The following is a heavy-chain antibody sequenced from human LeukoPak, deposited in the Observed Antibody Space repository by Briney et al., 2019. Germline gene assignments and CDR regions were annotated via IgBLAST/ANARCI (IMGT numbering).Heavy chain of an antibody. D-gene: IGHD1-26*01. CDR2: MNPNSGNT. J-gene: IGHJ4*02. V-gene: IGHV1-8*01. Sequence: KVSCKAXGYTFTXYDINWVRQATGQGLEWMGWMNPNSGNTGYAQKFQGRVTMTRNTSISTAYMELSSLRSEDTAVYYCARGTREHRYWGQGTLVTVSS. CDR3: ARGTREHRY. CDR1: GYTFTXYD.